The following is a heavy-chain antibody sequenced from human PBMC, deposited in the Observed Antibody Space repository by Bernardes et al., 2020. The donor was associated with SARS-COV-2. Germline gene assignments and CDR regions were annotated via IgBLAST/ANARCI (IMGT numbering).Heavy chain of an antibody. J-gene: IGHJ6*02. CDR3: ARCFWGTGTTRYYYYGMDV. D-gene: IGHD1-7*01. V-gene: IGHV1-69*13. CDR2: IIPIFGTA. CDR1: GGTFSSYA. Sequence: SVKVSCKASGGTFSSYAISWVRQAPGQGLEWMGGIIPIFGTANYAQKFQGRVTITADESTSTAYMELSSLRSEDTAVYYCARCFWGTGTTRYYYYGMDVWGQGTTVTVSS.